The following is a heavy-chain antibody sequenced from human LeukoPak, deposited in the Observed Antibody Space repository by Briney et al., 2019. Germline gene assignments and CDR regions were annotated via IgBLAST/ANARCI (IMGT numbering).Heavy chain of an antibody. V-gene: IGHV3-48*01. J-gene: IGHJ3*02. D-gene: IGHD3-3*01. CDR3: ASPYYDFWSGYYAGPDAFDI. CDR2: LSSSSSTI. Sequence: GGSLRLSCAASGFTFSSYSMNWVRQAPGKGLEWVSYLSSSSSTIYYADSVKGRFTISRDNAKNSPYLQMNSLRAEDTAVYYCASPYYDFWSGYYAGPDAFDIWGQGTMVTVSS. CDR1: GFTFSSYS.